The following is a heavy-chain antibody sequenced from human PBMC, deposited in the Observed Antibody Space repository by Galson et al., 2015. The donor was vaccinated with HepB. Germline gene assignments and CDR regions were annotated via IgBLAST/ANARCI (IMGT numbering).Heavy chain of an antibody. CDR3: ASRHCSSTSCAGGY. J-gene: IGHJ4*02. Sequence: SLRLSCAASGFTFSSYAMHWVRQAPGKGLEWVAVISYDGSNKYYADSVKGRFTISRDNSKNTLYLQMNSLRAEDTAVYYCASRHCSSTSCAGGYWGQGTLVTVSS. CDR2: ISYDGSNK. CDR1: GFTFSSYA. D-gene: IGHD2-2*01. V-gene: IGHV3-30*04.